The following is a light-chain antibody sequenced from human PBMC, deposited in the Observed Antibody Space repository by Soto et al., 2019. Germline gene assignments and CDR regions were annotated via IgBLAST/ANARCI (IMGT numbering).Light chain of an antibody. Sequence: AIRMTQSPSSFSASTGDRVTITCRASQGISSYLAWYQQKPGKAPKLLIYAASTLQSGVPSRFSGSGAGTDVTLTISCLQSEDVATDYCQQYYSYPPLTFGGGTKVEIK. CDR1: QGISSY. CDR2: AAS. J-gene: IGKJ4*01. CDR3: QQYYSYPPLT. V-gene: IGKV1-8*01.